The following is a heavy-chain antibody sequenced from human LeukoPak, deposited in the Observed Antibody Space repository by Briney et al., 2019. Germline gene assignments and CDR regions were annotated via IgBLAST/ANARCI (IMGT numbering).Heavy chain of an antibody. CDR1: GFSFTAYS. J-gene: IGHJ4*02. CDR2: IGPGGDI. V-gene: IGHV3-48*01. CDR3: ARRFDS. Sequence: SGASLRLSCAASGFSFTAYSMNWVRQAPGRGLEWISYIGPGGDIYYADSVTGRFTVSRDTAKNSLYLQMNGLRVEDTAVYYCARRFDSWGQGTLVTVSS.